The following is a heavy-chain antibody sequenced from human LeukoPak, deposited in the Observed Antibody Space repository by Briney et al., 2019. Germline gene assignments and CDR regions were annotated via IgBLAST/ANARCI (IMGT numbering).Heavy chain of an antibody. Sequence: PGRSLRLSCAASGFTFSSYGMHWVRQAPGKGLEWVAVISYDGSNKYYADSVKGRFTISRDNSKNTLYLQMNSLRAEDTAVYYCAKDRRISGYDQPDYWGQGTLVTVSS. J-gene: IGHJ4*02. CDR3: AKDRRISGYDQPDY. CDR2: ISYDGSNK. V-gene: IGHV3-30*18. D-gene: IGHD5-12*01. CDR1: GFTFSSYG.